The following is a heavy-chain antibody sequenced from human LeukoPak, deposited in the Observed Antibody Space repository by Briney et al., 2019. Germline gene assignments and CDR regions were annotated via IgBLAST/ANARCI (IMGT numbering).Heavy chain of an antibody. J-gene: IGHJ4*02. V-gene: IGHV3-30*04. CDR3: ATLISGWSLY. CDR1: GFTFSSYA. CDR2: ISYDVGYK. Sequence: GGCLRLSCSASGFTFSSYAMHGVLQAPGKVLEWVAVISYDVGYKYYADSVKGRFTISRDNSKSTLSLQMNSLRAEDTAVYYCATLISGWSLYWGQGTLVTVSS. D-gene: IGHD6-19*01.